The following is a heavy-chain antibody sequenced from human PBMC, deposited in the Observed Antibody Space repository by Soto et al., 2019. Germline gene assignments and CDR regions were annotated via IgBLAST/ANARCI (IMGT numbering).Heavy chain of an antibody. CDR1: GFTFSDYG. J-gene: IGHJ4*02. CDR2: IWFDGSIK. V-gene: IGHV3-33*01. Sequence: QVQLVESGGGVVQPGRSLRLSCAASGFTFSDYGMHWVRRAPGKGLEWVAVIWFDGSIKYYADSVKGRFTISRDNSKNTLYLQIDSLRAEYTAVYYCARASGSFDYWGQGTLVTVSS. CDR3: ARASGSFDY.